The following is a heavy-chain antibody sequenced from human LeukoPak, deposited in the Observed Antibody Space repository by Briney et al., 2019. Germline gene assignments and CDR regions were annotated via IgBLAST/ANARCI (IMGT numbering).Heavy chain of an antibody. J-gene: IGHJ6*03. CDR2: ISYDGSNK. V-gene: IGHV3-30*18. CDR1: GFTFSSYG. D-gene: IGHD6-13*01. Sequence: PGRSLRLSCAASGFTFSSYGMHWVRQAPGKGLEWVAVISYDGSNKYYADSVKGRFTISRDNSKNTLYLQMNSLRAEDTAVYYCAKVVAAAGPALDLYYYYYYMDVWGKGTTVTVSS. CDR3: AKVVAAAGPALDLYYYYYYMDV.